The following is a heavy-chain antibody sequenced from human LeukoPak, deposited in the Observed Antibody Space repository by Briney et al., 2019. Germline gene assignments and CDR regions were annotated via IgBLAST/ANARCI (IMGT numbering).Heavy chain of an antibody. V-gene: IGHV3-23*01. D-gene: IGHD6-6*01. Sequence: PGGSLRLSCAASGFTFSSYAMSWVRQAPGKGLEWVSAISGSGGSTYYADSVKGRFTISRDNSKNTLYLQVDSLRAEDTAVYYCARDLGIAARPVFDQWGQGTLVTVSS. J-gene: IGHJ4*02. CDR1: GFTFSSYA. CDR3: ARDLGIAARPVFDQ. CDR2: ISGSGGST.